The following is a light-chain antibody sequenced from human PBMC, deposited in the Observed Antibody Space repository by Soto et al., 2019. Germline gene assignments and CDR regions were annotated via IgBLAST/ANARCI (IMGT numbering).Light chain of an antibody. V-gene: IGLV1-44*01. CDR2: SNN. J-gene: IGLJ1*01. CDR3: AAWDDSLNGYV. Sequence: QSFLTQPPSASWTPGQRVTISGSGSSSNIGSNTVNWYQQLPGTAPKLLIYSNNQRPSGVPDRFSGSKSGTSASLAISGLQSEDEADYYCAAWDDSLNGYVFGTGTKVTVL. CDR1: SSNIGSNT.